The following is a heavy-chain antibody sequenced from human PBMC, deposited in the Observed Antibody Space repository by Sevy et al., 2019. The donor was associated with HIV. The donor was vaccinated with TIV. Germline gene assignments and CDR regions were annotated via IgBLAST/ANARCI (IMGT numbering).Heavy chain of an antibody. D-gene: IGHD6-13*01. CDR2: IYHSGST. CDR3: ARVQFGSNTWSSTFYYYFNYIDA. V-gene: IGHV4-38-2*01. Sequence: SETLSLTCAVSDFSITNPYYWGWIRQPPGKGLEWIGSIYHSGSTYSNPSLNSRLTMSVDTSKNQFSLRLTSVTAADTAVYYCARVQFGSNTWSSTFYYYFNYIDAWGKGTTVTVSS. CDR1: DFSITNPYY. J-gene: IGHJ6*03.